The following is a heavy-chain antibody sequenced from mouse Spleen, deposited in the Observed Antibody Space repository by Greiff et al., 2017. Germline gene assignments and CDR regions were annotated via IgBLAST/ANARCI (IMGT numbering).Heavy chain of an antibody. Sequence: VQLQQSGAELVRPGASVKLSCKASGYTFTDYYINWVKQRPGQGLEWIARIYPGSGNTYYNEKFKGKATLTAEKSSSTAYMQLSSLTSEDTAIYYCATTKTDYAMDYWGQGTSVTVSS. V-gene: IGHV1-76*01. J-gene: IGHJ4*01. CDR2: IYPGSGNT. D-gene: IGHD1-3*01. CDR1: GYTFTDYY. CDR3: ATTKTDYAMDY.